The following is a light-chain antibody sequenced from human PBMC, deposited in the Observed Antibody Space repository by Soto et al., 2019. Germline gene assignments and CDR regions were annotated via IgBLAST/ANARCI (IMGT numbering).Light chain of an antibody. CDR3: LQGTRSPAT. CDR1: QSLVYSDGNAY. CDR2: KAS. Sequence: DVVMTQSPLSLPVTLGQPASISCRSSQSLVYSDGNAYLNWFQQRPGQSPRRLIYKASKRDSRVPDRFSGGASGTYFTLQSNRVEAEDVGIYYWLQGTRSPATFGRGTRVEIK. J-gene: IGKJ1*01. V-gene: IGKV2-30*01.